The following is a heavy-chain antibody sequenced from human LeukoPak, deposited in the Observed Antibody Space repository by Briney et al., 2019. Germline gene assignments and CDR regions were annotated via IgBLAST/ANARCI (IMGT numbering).Heavy chain of an antibody. V-gene: IGHV3-21*04. J-gene: IGHJ4*02. Sequence: PGGSLRLSCAASGFTFSSYSMNWVRQAPGKGLEWVSSISSSSYIYYADSVKGRFTISRDNAKNSLYLQMNNLRAEDTAVYYCARGEYQLPGDYWGQGTLVTVSS. D-gene: IGHD2-2*01. CDR1: GFTFSSYS. CDR3: ARGEYQLPGDY. CDR2: ISSSSYI.